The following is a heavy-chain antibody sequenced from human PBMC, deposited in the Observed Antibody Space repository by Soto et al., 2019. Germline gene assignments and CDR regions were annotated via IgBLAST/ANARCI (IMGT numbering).Heavy chain of an antibody. D-gene: IGHD6-13*01. CDR2: ISSSSSYA. CDR3: ASFGIAAAGTRESDY. Sequence: LRLSCAASGFTFSDYYMSWIRQAPGKGLEWVSYISSSSSYANYADSVKGRFTISRDNAKNSLYLQMNSLRAEDTAVYYCASFGIAAAGTRESDYWGQGTLVTVSS. J-gene: IGHJ4*02. CDR1: GFTFSDYY. V-gene: IGHV3-11*06.